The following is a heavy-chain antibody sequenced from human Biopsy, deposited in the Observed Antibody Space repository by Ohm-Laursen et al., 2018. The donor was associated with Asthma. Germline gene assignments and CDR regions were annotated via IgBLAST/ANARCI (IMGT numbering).Heavy chain of an antibody. D-gene: IGHD6-6*01. CDR1: GDAMSTSGSY. CDR2: IYYSGRT. CDR3: ARAVSSSSYWYFDL. V-gene: IGHV4-39*02. Sequence: SETLSLTCIVSGDAMSTSGSYWGWIRQSPGKGLEWIGSIYYSGRTYYNPSLESRVTISADTSKNHSSLKVTSVTAADTAVYYCARAVSSSSYWYFDLWGRGDLVTVSS. J-gene: IGHJ2*01.